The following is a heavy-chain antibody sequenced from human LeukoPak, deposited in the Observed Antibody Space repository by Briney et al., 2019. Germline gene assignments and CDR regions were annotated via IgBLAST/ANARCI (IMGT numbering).Heavy chain of an antibody. V-gene: IGHV3-23*01. Sequence: PGGSLPLSCAASGFPFSSYGMSWVRQAPGKGLEWVSAISGSGGSTYYADSVKGRFTISRDNAQNSLFLQMNSLRAEDTAVYYCAKFGRGTSPVHWGQGTLVTVSS. CDR3: AKFGRGTSPVH. CDR1: GFPFSSYG. CDR2: ISGSGGST. D-gene: IGHD3-16*01. J-gene: IGHJ4*02.